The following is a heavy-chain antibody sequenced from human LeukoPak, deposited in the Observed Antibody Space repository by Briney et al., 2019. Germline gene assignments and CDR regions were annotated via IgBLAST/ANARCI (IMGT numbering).Heavy chain of an antibody. D-gene: IGHD3-10*01. CDR3: ARDSVYGSGSYYLLDY. CDR2: ISGSGGST. V-gene: IGHV3-23*01. CDR1: GFSFNNYA. Sequence: GGSLRLSCAASGFSFNNYAMSWVRQAPGKGLEWVSAISGSGGSTYYADSVQGRFTISRDNSKNTLYVQMNSLRAEDTAVYYCARDSVYGSGSYYLLDYWGQGTLVTVSS. J-gene: IGHJ4*02.